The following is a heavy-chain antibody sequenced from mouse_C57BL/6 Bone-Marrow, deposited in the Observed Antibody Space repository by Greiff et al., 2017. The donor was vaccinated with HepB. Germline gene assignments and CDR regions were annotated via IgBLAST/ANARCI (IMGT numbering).Heavy chain of an antibody. Sequence: EVQLQQSGPELVKPGASVKLSCKASGYTFTDYYMNWVKQSHGKSLEWIGDINPNNGGTSYNQKFKGKATLTVDKSSSTAYMELRSLTSEDSAVYYCARSSYDYPFYAMDYWGQGTSVTVSS. D-gene: IGHD2-4*01. CDR3: ARSSYDYPFYAMDY. V-gene: IGHV1-26*01. J-gene: IGHJ4*01. CDR1: GYTFTDYY. CDR2: INPNNGGT.